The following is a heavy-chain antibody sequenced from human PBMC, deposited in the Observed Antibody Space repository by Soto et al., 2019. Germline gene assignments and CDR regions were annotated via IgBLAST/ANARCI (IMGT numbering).Heavy chain of an antibody. CDR3: ARTHSLVVVVAAEFDY. V-gene: IGHV3-23*01. CDR2: ISGSGGST. J-gene: IGHJ4*02. D-gene: IGHD2-15*01. Sequence: GESLKISCAASGFTFSSYAMSWVRQAPGKGLEWVSAISGSGGSTYYADSVKGRFTISRDNSKNTLYLQMNSLRAEDTAVYYCARTHSLVVVVAAEFDYWGQGTLVTVSS. CDR1: GFTFSSYA.